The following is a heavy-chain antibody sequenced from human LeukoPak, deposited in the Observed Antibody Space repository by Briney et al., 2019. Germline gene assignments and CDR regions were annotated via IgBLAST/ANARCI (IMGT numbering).Heavy chain of an antibody. CDR1: GFPFSRYA. J-gene: IGHJ4*02. CDR3: ASSNEFYYDTSTYVDY. V-gene: IGHV3-30-3*01. D-gene: IGHD3-22*01. CDR2: RSHDGGIE. Sequence: GTSLRLSCAASGFPFSRYAVHWVRQAPGRGLEWVALRSHDGGIEDYADSVKGRFTISRDNSRNTLYLQMNSLKPEDTAVYYCASSNEFYYDTSTYVDYWGQGTLVTVSS.